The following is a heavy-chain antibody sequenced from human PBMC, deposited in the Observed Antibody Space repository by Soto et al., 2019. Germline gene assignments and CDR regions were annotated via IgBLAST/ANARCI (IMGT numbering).Heavy chain of an antibody. CDR3: AKDTIYNWNDPGYFDY. CDR2: ISYDGSNK. CDR1: GFTFSSYG. J-gene: IGHJ4*02. Sequence: PGGSLRLSCAASGFTFSSYGMHWVRQAPGKGLEWVAVISYDGSNKYYADSVKGRFTISRDNSKNTLYLQMNSLRAEDKAVYYCAKDTIYNWNDPGYFDYWGQGTLVTVSS. D-gene: IGHD1-20*01. V-gene: IGHV3-30*18.